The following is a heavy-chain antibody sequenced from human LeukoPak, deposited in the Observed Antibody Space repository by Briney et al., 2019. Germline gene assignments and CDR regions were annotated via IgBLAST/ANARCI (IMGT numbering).Heavy chain of an antibody. V-gene: IGHV3-30-3*01. D-gene: IGHD6-13*01. CDR3: AREKSPYSSSWYDPGEFDY. Sequence: PGGSLRLSCAASGFTFSSYAMHWVRQAPGKGLEWVAVISYDGSNKYYADSVKGRFTISRDNSKNTLYLQMNSLRAEDTAVYYCAREKSPYSSSWYDPGEFDYWGQGTLVTVSS. J-gene: IGHJ4*02. CDR2: ISYDGSNK. CDR1: GFTFSSYA.